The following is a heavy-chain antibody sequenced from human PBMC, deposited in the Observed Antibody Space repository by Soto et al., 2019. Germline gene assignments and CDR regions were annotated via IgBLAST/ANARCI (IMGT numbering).Heavy chain of an antibody. CDR1: GVSFSGYY. J-gene: IGHJ4*02. CDR3: AREPLYGSGSRFDY. CDR2: ISHGGST. V-gene: IGHV4-34*01. D-gene: IGHD3-10*01. Sequence: QVQLQQWGAGLLKPSETLSLTCAVYGVSFSGYYCCWIRQPPGKGLEWIGEISHGGSTNYNPPLKSRVTITVGTSNNQFSLRLSSVTAADTAVYYCAREPLYGSGSRFDYWGQGTLVTVSS.